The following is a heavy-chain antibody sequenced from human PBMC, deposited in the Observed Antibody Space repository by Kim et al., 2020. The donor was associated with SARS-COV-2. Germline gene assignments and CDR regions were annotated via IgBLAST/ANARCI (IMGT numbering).Heavy chain of an antibody. CDR1: GGSISSYY. CDR2: IYYSGST. V-gene: IGHV4-59*01. Sequence: SETLSLTCTVSGGSISSYYWSWIRQPPGKGLEWIGYIYYSGSTNYNPSLKSRVTISVDTSKNQFSLKLSSVTAADTAVYYCARWPYGSGSYYKMGLLRYYYYYGMDVWGQGTTVTVSS. J-gene: IGHJ6*02. D-gene: IGHD3-10*01. CDR3: ARWPYGSGSYYKMGLLRYYYYYGMDV.